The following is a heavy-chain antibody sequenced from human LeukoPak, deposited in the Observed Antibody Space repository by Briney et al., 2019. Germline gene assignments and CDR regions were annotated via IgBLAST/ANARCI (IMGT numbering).Heavy chain of an antibody. Sequence: GGSLRLSCAASGFIFSSYWMSWVRQAPGKGLEGVANIKQDGSQKYYVDSVKGRFTISRDNAKNSLYLQMNSLRAEDTAVYYCARDDYGGDSIENAFDVWGQGTLLTVSS. CDR3: ARDDYGGDSIENAFDV. V-gene: IGHV3-7*01. CDR2: IKQDGSQK. CDR1: GFIFSSYW. J-gene: IGHJ3*01. D-gene: IGHD4-23*01.